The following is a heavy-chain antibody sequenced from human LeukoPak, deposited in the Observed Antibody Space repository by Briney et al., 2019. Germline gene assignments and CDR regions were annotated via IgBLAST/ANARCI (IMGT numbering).Heavy chain of an antibody. V-gene: IGHV5-51*01. J-gene: IGHJ3*02. CDR2: IFPDDSDT. CDR3: ASHLWFGELLSNLDAFDI. D-gene: IGHD3-10*01. Sequence: GESLKISCQGSGYSFTDYWIGWVRQMPGKGLEWMGIIFPDDSDTKYSPSFQGQVTISADKSISTAYLQWSSLKASDTAMYYCASHLWFGELLSNLDAFDIWGQGTMVTVSS. CDR1: GYSFTDYW.